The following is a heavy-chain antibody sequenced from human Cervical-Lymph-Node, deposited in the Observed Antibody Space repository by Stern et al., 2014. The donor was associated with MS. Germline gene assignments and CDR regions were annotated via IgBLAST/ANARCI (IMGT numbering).Heavy chain of an antibody. J-gene: IGHJ6*02. CDR1: GFTLRSYG. Sequence: VHLVESGGGVVQPGRSLRLSCAASGFTLRSYGMHWVRQAPGKGLEWVAVISNDGNEKYYADSVKGRFTISRENSQKPVYLQMNSLRTEDTAVYYCTKDRLFCSGGGCYGMDVWGQGTTVTVSS. CDR3: TKDRLFCSGGGCYGMDV. D-gene: IGHD2-15*01. CDR2: ISNDGNEK. V-gene: IGHV3-30*18.